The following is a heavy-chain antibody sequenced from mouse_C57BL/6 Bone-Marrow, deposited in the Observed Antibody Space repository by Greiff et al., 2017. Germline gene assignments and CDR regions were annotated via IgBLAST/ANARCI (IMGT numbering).Heavy chain of an antibody. CDR3: ARKGYSNYVDY. CDR2: IDPSDSYT. Sequence: VQLQQPGAELVMPGASVKLSCKASGYTFTSYWMHWVKQRPGQGLEWIGEIDPSDSYTNYNQKFKGKSTLTVEKSSSTAYMQLSSLTSEDSAVYYCARKGYSNYVDYWGQGTILTVSS. CDR1: GYTFTSYW. D-gene: IGHD2-5*01. J-gene: IGHJ2*01. V-gene: IGHV1-69*01.